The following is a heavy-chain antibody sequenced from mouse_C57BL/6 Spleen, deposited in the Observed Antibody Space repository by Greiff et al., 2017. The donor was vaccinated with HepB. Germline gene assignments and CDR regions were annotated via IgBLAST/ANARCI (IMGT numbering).Heavy chain of an antibody. CDR2: IYPRSGNT. CDR3: AAVATVVARVAY. CDR1: GYTFTSYG. J-gene: IGHJ3*01. Sequence: VQLQQSGAELARPGASVKLSCKASGYTFTSYGISWVKQRPGQGLEWIGEIYPRSGNTYYNEKFKGKATLTADKSSSTAYMEPSSLTSEDSAVFFCAAVATVVARVAYWGQGTLVTVAA. D-gene: IGHD1-1*01. V-gene: IGHV1-81*01.